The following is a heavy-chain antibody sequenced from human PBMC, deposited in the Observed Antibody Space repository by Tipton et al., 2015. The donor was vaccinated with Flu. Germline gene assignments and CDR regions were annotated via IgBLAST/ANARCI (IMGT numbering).Heavy chain of an antibody. CDR2: ISTSGST. Sequence: TLSLTCTVSGGSISSGSYFWGWIRQPAGEGLEWIGHISTSGSTNYNPSLKSRLTLAVDTSKNQFSLRLTSVTATDTALYYCARHERGVSTFPWGLGTVVTVSS. D-gene: IGHD5/OR15-5a*01. CDR1: GGSISSGSYF. J-gene: IGHJ5*02. V-gene: IGHV4-61*09. CDR3: ARHERGVSTFP.